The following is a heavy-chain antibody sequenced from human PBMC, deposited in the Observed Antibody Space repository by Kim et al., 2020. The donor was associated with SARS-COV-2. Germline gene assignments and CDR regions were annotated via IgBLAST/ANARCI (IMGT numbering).Heavy chain of an antibody. V-gene: IGHV4-34*09. CDR3: ARDRYDTNDGLDV. J-gene: IGHJ6*02. Sequence: NYNASLQGRVNISADTSTSQFSLKLSAGTAADTAVYYCARDRYDTNDGLDVWGQGTTVTVSS. D-gene: IGHD3-22*01.